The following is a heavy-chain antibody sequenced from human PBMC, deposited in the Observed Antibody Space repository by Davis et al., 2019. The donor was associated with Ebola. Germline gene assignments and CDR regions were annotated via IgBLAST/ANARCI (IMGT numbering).Heavy chain of an antibody. CDR3: AKDITMIVSAA. Sequence: GESLKISCAASGFTFSSYAMSWVRQAPGKGLEWVSAISGSGGSTYYADSVKGRFTISRDNSKNTLYLQMNSLRAEDTAVYYCAKDITMIVSAAWGQGTLVTVSS. V-gene: IGHV3-23*01. D-gene: IGHD3-22*01. J-gene: IGHJ4*02. CDR1: GFTFSSYA. CDR2: ISGSGGST.